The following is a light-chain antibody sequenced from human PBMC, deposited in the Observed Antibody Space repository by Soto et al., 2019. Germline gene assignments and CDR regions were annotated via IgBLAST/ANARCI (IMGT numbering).Light chain of an antibody. CDR1: QSLLHSNGYNY. CDR3: MQGET. Sequence: DIVMTQSPLSLPVTPGEPASISCRSSQSLLHSNGYNYLDWYLQKPGQSPQLLIYLGSNRASGVPDRVSGSGSGTDFTLKISRVEAEDVGVYYCMQGETFGQGTRLEIK. J-gene: IGKJ5*01. V-gene: IGKV2-28*01. CDR2: LGS.